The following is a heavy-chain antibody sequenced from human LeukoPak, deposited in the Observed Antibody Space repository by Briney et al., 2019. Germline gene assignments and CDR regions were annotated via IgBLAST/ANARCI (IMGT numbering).Heavy chain of an antibody. J-gene: IGHJ3*02. CDR2: IFSEGSHK. D-gene: IGHD1-14*01. Sequence: GGSLRLSCTASGFTFRNYAMHWVRQAPGKGLEWVADIFSEGSHKYYADSVKGRFTISRDDSKNTLYLEMNSLRPDDTALYYCARDDKARNYGSAFDIWGQGTMVTVSS. CDR3: ARDDKARNYGSAFDI. CDR1: GFTFRNYA. V-gene: IGHV3-30*04.